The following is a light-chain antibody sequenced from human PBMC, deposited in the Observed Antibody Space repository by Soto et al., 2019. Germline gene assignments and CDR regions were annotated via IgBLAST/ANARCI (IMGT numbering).Light chain of an antibody. CDR2: DAS. CDR1: QSISSW. J-gene: IGKJ1*01. V-gene: IGKV1-5*01. Sequence: DIQMIQSPSTLSASVGDGVTITCRASQSISSWLAWYQQKPGKAPKLLIYDASSLESGVPSRFSGSGSGTEFTLTISSLQPDDFATYYCQKYNSYSGFGQGTKVDIK. CDR3: QKYNSYSG.